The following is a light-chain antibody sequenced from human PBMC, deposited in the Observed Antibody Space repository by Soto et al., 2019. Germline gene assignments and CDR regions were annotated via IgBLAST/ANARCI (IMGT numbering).Light chain of an antibody. V-gene: IGLV2-14*01. CDR1: SSDVGAYNY. CDR3: TSWTTSTTMK. CDR2: DVN. Sequence: QSALTQPASVSGSPGQSITISCTGTSSDVGAYNYVSWYQQHQGKAPKLMIYDVNIRPSGVSNRFSGSKSDNTAYLTISGLQAEDEADYYCTSWTTSTTMKFGGGTKVTVL. J-gene: IGLJ2*01.